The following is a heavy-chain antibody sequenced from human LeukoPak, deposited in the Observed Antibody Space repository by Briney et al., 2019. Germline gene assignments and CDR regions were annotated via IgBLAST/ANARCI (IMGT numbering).Heavy chain of an antibody. CDR1: GFTFSIYA. CDR3: AKDRPNYYGSNGHYYRRDGDY. CDR2: IASSGDGT. V-gene: IGHV3-23*01. D-gene: IGHD3-22*01. Sequence: GGSLRLSCAASGFTFSIYAMSWVRQAPGKGLQWVSSIASSGDGTYYADSVKGRFTISRDNSENMLYLQMNSLRVEDTAVYFCAKDRPNYYGSNGHYYRRDGDYWGQGTLVTVSS. J-gene: IGHJ4*02.